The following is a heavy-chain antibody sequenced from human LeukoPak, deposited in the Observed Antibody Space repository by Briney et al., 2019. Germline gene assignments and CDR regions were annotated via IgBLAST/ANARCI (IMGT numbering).Heavy chain of an antibody. Sequence: GGSLRLSCAASGFTFRSYGMHWVRRAPGKGLEWVAFIRYDGSNKYYADSVKGRFTISRDNSKNTLYLQMNSLRAEDTAVYYCAKDNYASGGYSPFDYWGQGTLVTVSS. D-gene: IGHD3-22*01. J-gene: IGHJ4*02. V-gene: IGHV3-30*02. CDR2: IRYDGSNK. CDR3: AKDNYASGGYSPFDY. CDR1: GFTFRSYG.